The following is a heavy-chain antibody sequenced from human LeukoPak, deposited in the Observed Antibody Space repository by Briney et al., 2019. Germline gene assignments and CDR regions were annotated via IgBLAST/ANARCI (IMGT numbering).Heavy chain of an antibody. CDR3: ARFPVVPAAEADY. CDR1: GGSISSHY. CDR2: IYYSGST. D-gene: IGHD2-2*01. Sequence: SETLSLTCTVSGGSISSHYWSWIRQPPGKGLEWIGYIYYSGSTNYNPSLKSRVTISVDTSKNQFSLKLSCVTAADTAVYYCARFPVVPAAEADYWGQGTLVTVSS. J-gene: IGHJ4*02. V-gene: IGHV4-59*11.